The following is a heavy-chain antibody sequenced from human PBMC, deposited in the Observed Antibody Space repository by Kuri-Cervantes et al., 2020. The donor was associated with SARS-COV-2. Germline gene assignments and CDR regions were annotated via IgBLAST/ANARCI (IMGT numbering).Heavy chain of an antibody. CDR2: IKHDGSER. CDR3: ARDQGWLDPWWFDP. J-gene: IGHJ5*02. V-gene: IGHV3-7*01. D-gene: IGHD6-19*01. CDR1: GFSISDRAYW. Sequence: ETLSLTCTASGFSISDRAYWMTWVRQTPGKGLEWVANIKHDGSERFYVDSVKGRFTISRDDAKNSLYLQMNSLRAEDTAVYYCARDQGWLDPWWFDPWGQGTLVTVSS.